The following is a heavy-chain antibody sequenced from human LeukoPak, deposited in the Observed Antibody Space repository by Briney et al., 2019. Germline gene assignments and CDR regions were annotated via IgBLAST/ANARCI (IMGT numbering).Heavy chain of an antibody. Sequence: SETLSLTCTVSGNSFGDYYWSWIRQPPGKGLEWIGYIYYSGSTNYNPSLKSRVTISVDTSKNQFSLKLSSVTAADTAVYYCARERSYYYGSGSYNWFDPWGQGTLVTVSS. V-gene: IGHV4-59*01. CDR1: GNSFGDYY. D-gene: IGHD3-10*01. CDR2: IYYSGST. CDR3: ARERSYYYGSGSYNWFDP. J-gene: IGHJ5*02.